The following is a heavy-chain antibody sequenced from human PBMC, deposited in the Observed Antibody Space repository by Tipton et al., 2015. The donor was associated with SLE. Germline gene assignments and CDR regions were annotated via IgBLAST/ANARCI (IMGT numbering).Heavy chain of an antibody. CDR1: DYSISTSNW. V-gene: IGHV4-28*01. CDR3: ARRAGDSYNSPFDY. Sequence: TLSLTCAVSDYSISTSNWWGWIRQPPVMPLEWIGYIHYSGGTYYNPSLKSRVTMSVDTSKNQFSLRLSSVTAVDTAVYYCARRAGDSYNSPFDYWGQGNLVTVSS. J-gene: IGHJ4*02. D-gene: IGHD5-24*01. CDR2: IHYSGGT.